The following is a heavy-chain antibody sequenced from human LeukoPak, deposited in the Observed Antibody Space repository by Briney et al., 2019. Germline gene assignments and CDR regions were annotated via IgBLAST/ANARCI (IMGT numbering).Heavy chain of an antibody. CDR1: GYSFTSYW. CDR2: IYPGDSDT. Sequence: GESLKISCQGSGYSFTSYWIGWVRQMPGKGLEWMGTIYPGDSDTRYSPSFQGQVTISADKSISTAYLQWSSLKASDTAMYYCARQGNWNDVYFDYWGQGTLVTVSS. CDR3: ARQGNWNDVYFDY. D-gene: IGHD1-1*01. V-gene: IGHV5-51*01. J-gene: IGHJ4*02.